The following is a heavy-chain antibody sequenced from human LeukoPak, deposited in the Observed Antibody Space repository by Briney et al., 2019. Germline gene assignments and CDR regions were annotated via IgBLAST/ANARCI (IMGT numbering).Heavy chain of an antibody. J-gene: IGHJ4*02. CDR1: GNSFTGYY. V-gene: IGHV1-2*02. Sequence: VASVKVSCRASGNSFTGYYVHWVRQAPGQGLEWMGWMSPDSDGTNFAQNFQGRVSTTRDTSIGTVYLELRSLRADDTAVYYCANQEGIGAPGAWFDNWGQGTLVTVSS. CDR2: MSPDSDGT. D-gene: IGHD1-26*01. CDR3: ANQEGIGAPGAWFDN.